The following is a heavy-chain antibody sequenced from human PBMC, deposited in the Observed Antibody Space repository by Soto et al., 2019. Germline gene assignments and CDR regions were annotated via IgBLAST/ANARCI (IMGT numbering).Heavy chain of an antibody. CDR3: ARRYGGTFDY. J-gene: IGHJ4*02. CDR1: GGSISSYY. D-gene: IGHD2-15*01. V-gene: IGHV4-59*08. CDR2: IYYSGST. Sequence: QVQLQESGPGLVKPSETLSLTCTVSGGSISSYYWSWIRQPPGKGLEWIGYIYYSGSTNYNPSLKSRVTIPVDTSKNRLSLKLSSVTAADTAVYYCARRYGGTFDYWGQGTLVTVSS.